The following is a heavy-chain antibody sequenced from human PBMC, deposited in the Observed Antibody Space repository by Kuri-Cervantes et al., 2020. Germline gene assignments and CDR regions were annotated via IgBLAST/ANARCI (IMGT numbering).Heavy chain of an antibody. V-gene: IGHV4-34*01. CDR3: ARLLLPAVKGAFDM. CDR2: INHSGVT. Sequence: GSLRLSCAVYGGSFSGYYWTWIRQSPGKGLEWIGEINHSGVTNYNPSVKSRVSMSADTSNNQFSLRLTSVTASDTAIYYCARLLLPAVKGAFDMWGQGTLVTVSS. D-gene: IGHD3-22*01. CDR1: GGSFSGYY. J-gene: IGHJ3*02.